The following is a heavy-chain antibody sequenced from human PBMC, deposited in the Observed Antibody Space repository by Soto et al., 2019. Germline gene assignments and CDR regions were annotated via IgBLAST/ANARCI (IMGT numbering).Heavy chain of an antibody. J-gene: IGHJ3*02. CDR2: INHSGST. V-gene: IGHV4-34*01. CDR3: ASTGITIFGVVMGHDAFDI. Sequence: ETLSLTCAVYGGSFSGYYWSWIRQPPGKGLEWIGEINHSGSTNYNPSLKSRVTISVDTSKNQFSLKLSSVTAADTAVYYCASTGITIFGVVMGHDAFDIWGQGTMVTVSS. D-gene: IGHD3-3*01. CDR1: GGSFSGYY.